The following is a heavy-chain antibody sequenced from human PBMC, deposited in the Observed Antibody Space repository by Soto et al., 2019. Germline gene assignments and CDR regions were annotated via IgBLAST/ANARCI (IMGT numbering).Heavy chain of an antibody. V-gene: IGHV4-39*01. CDR1: GGSIHNSHSF. CDR2: VYYSGGA. Sequence: SETLSLTCTVSGGSIHNSHSFWGWIRQPPGKGLEFIGTVYYSGGAHYNSSLKSRVTISVDTANNQVSLRMRSLTAADTAVYYCGRVVEGATRHTDLDSWGQGTLVTVSS. J-gene: IGHJ5*01. CDR3: GRVVEGATRHTDLDS. D-gene: IGHD2-21*01.